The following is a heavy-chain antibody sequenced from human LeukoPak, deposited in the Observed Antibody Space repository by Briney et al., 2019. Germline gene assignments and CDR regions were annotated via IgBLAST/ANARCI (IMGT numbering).Heavy chain of an antibody. D-gene: IGHD3-22*01. J-gene: IGHJ3*02. CDR2: IIPMFGTS. CDR1: GGTFNSYA. Sequence: GASVKVSCKASGGTFNSYAISWVRQAPGQGLEWMGGIIPMFGTSDHAQKFQGRVTITADESTSTAYMELTSLRSEDTAVYYCARGVVAVQDAFHIWGQGTMVTVSS. V-gene: IGHV1-69*13. CDR3: ARGVVAVQDAFHI.